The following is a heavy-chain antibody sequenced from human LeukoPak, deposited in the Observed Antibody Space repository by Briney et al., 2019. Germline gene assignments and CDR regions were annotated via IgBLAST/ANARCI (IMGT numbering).Heavy chain of an antibody. CDR3: AAGRYYFDY. J-gene: IGHJ4*02. V-gene: IGHV4-61*02. CDR2: IYTSGST. CDR1: GGSISSGSYY. Sequence: PSETLSLTCTVSGGSISSGSYYWSWIRQPAGKGLEWIGRIYTSGSTNYNPSLKSRVTISVDTSKNQFSLKLSPVTAADTAVYYCAAGRYYFDYWGQGTLVTVSS.